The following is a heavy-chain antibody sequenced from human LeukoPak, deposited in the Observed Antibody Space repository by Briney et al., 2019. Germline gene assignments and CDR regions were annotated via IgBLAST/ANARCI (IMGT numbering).Heavy chain of an antibody. V-gene: IGHV3-21*01. D-gene: IGHD3-10*01. CDR3: ARVGNTMVRGVWSWFDP. Sequence: GGSLRLSCAASGFTFSSYSMNWVRQAPGKGLEWVSSISSSSYIYYADSVKGRFTISRDNAKNSLYLQMNSLRAEDTAVYYCARVGNTMVRGVWSWFDPWGQGTLVTVSS. J-gene: IGHJ5*02. CDR1: GFTFSSYS. CDR2: ISSSSYI.